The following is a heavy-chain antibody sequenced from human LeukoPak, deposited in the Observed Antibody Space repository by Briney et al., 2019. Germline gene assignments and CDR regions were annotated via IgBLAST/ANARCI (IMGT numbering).Heavy chain of an antibody. V-gene: IGHV4-34*01. CDR3: ARSIMTTVTTFGY. CDR1: GGSFTGYY. J-gene: IGHJ4*02. Sequence: SETLSLTCAIYGGSFTGYYWSWIRQPPGKGLEWIAEINHSGATNYNPSLKSRVTISVDKYKDQLSLKLSSVTAADTAVYYCARSIMTTVTTFGYWGQGTLVTVSS. D-gene: IGHD4-17*01. CDR2: INHSGAT.